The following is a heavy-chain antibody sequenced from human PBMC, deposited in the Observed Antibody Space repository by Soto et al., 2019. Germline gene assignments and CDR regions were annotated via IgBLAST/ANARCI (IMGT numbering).Heavy chain of an antibody. V-gene: IGHV3-43*01. CDR2: ISWDGGST. D-gene: IGHD2-2*01. CDR3: AKDPLSSTSARPTYYYGMDV. CDR1: GFTFDDYT. J-gene: IGHJ6*02. Sequence: GGSLRLSCAASGFTFDDYTMHWVRQAPGKGLEWVSLISWDGGSTYYADSVKGRFTISRDNSKNSLFLQMNSLGTEDTALYYCAKDPLSSTSARPTYYYGMDVWGQGTTVTVSS.